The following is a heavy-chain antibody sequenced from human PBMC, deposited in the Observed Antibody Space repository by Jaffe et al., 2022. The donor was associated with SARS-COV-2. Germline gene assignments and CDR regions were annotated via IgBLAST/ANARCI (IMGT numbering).Heavy chain of an antibody. CDR1: GGSFSGYY. CDR3: ATGPRYYDILTGWRRGKYFDY. V-gene: IGHV4-34*01. Sequence: QVQLQQWGAGLLKPSETLSLTCAVYGGSFSGYYWSWIRQPPGKGLEWIGEINHSGSTNYNPSLKSRVTISVDTSKNQFSLKLSSVTAADTAVYYCATGPRYYDILTGWRRGKYFDYWGQGTLVTVSS. CDR2: INHSGST. J-gene: IGHJ4*02. D-gene: IGHD3-9*01.